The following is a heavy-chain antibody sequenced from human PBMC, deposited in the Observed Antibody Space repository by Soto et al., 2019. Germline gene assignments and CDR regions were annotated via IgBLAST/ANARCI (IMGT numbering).Heavy chain of an antibody. CDR2: IYYSGST. Sequence: PSETLSLTCTVSGASITSGCYYWGWLRQPPGKGLEWIGSIYYSGSTFYNPSLKTRVTISADTSKNQFSLKLTSVIASDTAVYYCVSRLGYGYAMDVWGQGSTVTVSS. CDR1: GASITSGCYY. CDR3: VSRLGYGYAMDV. D-gene: IGHD5-12*01. V-gene: IGHV4-39*01. J-gene: IGHJ6*02.